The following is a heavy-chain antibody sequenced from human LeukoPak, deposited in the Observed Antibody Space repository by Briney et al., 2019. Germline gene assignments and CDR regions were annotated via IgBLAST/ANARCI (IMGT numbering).Heavy chain of an antibody. J-gene: IGHJ6*02. CDR2: IYYSGST. CDR3: ASLGYCSSTSCYLGYYYYGMDV. CDR1: GGSINSGGYY. D-gene: IGHD2-2*01. V-gene: IGHV4-31*03. Sequence: SQTLSLTCTVSGGSINSGGYYWSWIRQHPGKGLEWIGYIYYSGSTYYNPSLKSRVTISVDTSKNQFSLKLSSVTAADTAVYYCASLGYCSSTSCYLGYYYYGMDVWGQGTTVTVSS.